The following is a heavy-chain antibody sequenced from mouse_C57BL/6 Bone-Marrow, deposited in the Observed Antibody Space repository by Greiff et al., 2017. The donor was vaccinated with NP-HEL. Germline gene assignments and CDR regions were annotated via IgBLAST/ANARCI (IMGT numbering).Heavy chain of an antibody. CDR1: GFNIKDDY. Sequence: EVQLQQSGAELVRPGASVKLSCTASGFNIKDDYMHWVKQRPEQGLEWIGWIDPENGDTEYASKFQGKATITADTSSNTAYLQLSRLTSEDTAVYYCTTFWFPGWFAYWGQGTLVTVSA. J-gene: IGHJ3*01. CDR3: TTFWFPGWFAY. D-gene: IGHD2-2*01. CDR2: IDPENGDT. V-gene: IGHV14-4*01.